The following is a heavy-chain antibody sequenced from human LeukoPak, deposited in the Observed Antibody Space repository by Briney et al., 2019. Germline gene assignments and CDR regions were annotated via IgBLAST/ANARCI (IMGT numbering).Heavy chain of an antibody. V-gene: IGHV4-59*08. CDR2: VYHSGST. Sequence: PSETLSLTCTVSGDSFTSYYWSWIRQPPGKGLEWIGYVYHSGSTNYNPSLKSRVTISVDTSKNQFSLKLSSVTAADTAVYYCARMSCSGGSCHGYYYYGMDVWGQGTTVTVSS. D-gene: IGHD2-15*01. CDR1: GDSFTSYY. CDR3: ARMSCSGGSCHGYYYYGMDV. J-gene: IGHJ6*02.